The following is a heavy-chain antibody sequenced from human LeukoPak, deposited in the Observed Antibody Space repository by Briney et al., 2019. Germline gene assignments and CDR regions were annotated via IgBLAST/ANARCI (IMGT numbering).Heavy chain of an antibody. Sequence: ASVKVSCKASGYTLTDYYMHWVRQAPGQGLEWMGWINPSSGGTDYTQKFQGRVTMTRDTSISTAYMELSSLRSDDTAVYYCARGRYCSSTICSDFDYWGQGTLVTVSS. D-gene: IGHD2-2*01. CDR3: ARGRYCSSTICSDFDY. V-gene: IGHV1-2*02. CDR1: GYTLTDYY. CDR2: INPSSGGT. J-gene: IGHJ4*02.